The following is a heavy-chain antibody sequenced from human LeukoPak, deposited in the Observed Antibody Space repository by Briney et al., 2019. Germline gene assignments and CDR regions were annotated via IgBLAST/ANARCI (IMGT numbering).Heavy chain of an antibody. V-gene: IGHV1-46*01. J-gene: IGHJ4*02. Sequence: PGRSLRLSCAASGFTFSSYGMHWVRQAPGQGLEWMGIINPSGGSTSYAQKFQGRVTMTRDTSTSTVYMELSSLRSEDTAVYYCARDVYSSSLNGGDWGQGTLVTVSS. CDR3: ARDVYSSSLNGGD. CDR2: INPSGGST. CDR1: GFTFSSYG. D-gene: IGHD6-13*01.